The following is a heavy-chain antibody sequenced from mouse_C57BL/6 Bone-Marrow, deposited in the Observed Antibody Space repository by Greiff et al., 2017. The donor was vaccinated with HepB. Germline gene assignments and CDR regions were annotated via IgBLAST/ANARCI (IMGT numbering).Heavy chain of an antibody. CDR1: GYSITSGYY. V-gene: IGHV3-6*01. Sequence: VQLQQSGPGLVKPSQSLSLTCSVTGYSITSGYYWNWIRQFPGNKLEWMGYISYDGSNNYNPSLKNRISITRDTSKNQFFLKLNSVTTEDTATYYCARDDYYGSTPYYAMDYWGQGTSVTVSS. J-gene: IGHJ4*01. D-gene: IGHD1-1*01. CDR3: ARDDYYGSTPYYAMDY. CDR2: ISYDGSN.